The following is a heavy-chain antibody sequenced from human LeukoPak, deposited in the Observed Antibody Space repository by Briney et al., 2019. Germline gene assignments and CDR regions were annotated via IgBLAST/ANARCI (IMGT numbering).Heavy chain of an antibody. D-gene: IGHD4-11*01. Sequence: GGSLRLSCAASGFTFSGFGMHWVRQAPGKGLEWVAYIHTDQTIQYYADSVKGRFTISRDNAKNSLYLQMSSLRAEDTAVYYCTGHHQAYSRTYWGQGTLVTVSS. J-gene: IGHJ4*02. V-gene: IGHV3-30*02. CDR2: IHTDQTIQ. CDR3: TGHHQAYSRTY. CDR1: GFTFSGFG.